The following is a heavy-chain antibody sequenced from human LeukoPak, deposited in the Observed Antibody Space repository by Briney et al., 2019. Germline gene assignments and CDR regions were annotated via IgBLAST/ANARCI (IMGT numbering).Heavy chain of an antibody. Sequence: PSETLSLTCAVHGVSFSGYHWNWIRQFPGKGLEWIGEINDRGLTNYNPSLESRVTIFADTSKKQFSLKLTSVTAADTAVYYCARDPTTVFQISNYFDFWGQGTLVTVSS. CDR3: ARDPTTVFQISNYFDF. J-gene: IGHJ4*02. D-gene: IGHD4-17*01. V-gene: IGHV4-34*01. CDR2: INDRGLT. CDR1: GVSFSGYH.